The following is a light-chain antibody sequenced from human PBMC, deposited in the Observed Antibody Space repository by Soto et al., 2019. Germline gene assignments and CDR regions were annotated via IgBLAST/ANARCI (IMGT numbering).Light chain of an antibody. CDR3: SSYANNSTLV. V-gene: IGLV2-14*01. CDR1: SSDVGAYDY. CDR2: GVN. J-gene: IGLJ2*01. Sequence: QSALTQPASVGGSPGQSMTITCPRASSDVGAYDYVAWYQQYPCKAPKLLIYGVNDRPSGISNRLSGSKSGNTASLTISGLQAEDDADYYCSSYANNSTLVFGGETKLTVL.